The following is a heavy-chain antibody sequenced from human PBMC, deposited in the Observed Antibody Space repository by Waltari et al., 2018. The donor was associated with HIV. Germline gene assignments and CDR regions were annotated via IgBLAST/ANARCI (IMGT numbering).Heavy chain of an antibody. CDR1: GGSISSSSYY. Sequence: QLQLQESGPGLVKPSETLSLTCTVSGGSISSSSYYWGWIRQPPGKGLEWIGSIYYSGSTYYNPSLKSRVTLSVDTSKNQFSLKLSSVTAADTAVYYCARRVDSGSCLGAFDIWGQGTMVTVSS. CDR3: ARRVDSGSCLGAFDI. D-gene: IGHD1-26*01. CDR2: IYYSGST. J-gene: IGHJ3*02. V-gene: IGHV4-39*01.